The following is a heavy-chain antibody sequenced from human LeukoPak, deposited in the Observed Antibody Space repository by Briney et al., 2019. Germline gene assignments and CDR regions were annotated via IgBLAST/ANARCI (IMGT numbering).Heavy chain of an antibody. J-gene: IGHJ6*02. CDR3: ARGGVLRYFDWLFAGETQRDYYYGMDV. Sequence: GASVKVSCKASGYTFTSYGISWVRQAPGQGLEWMGWISAYNGNTNYAQKLQGRVTMTTDTPTSTAYMELRSLRSDDTAVYYCARGGVLRYFDWLFAGETQRDYYYGMDVWGQGTTVTVSS. D-gene: IGHD3-9*01. V-gene: IGHV1-18*01. CDR1: GYTFTSYG. CDR2: ISAYNGNT.